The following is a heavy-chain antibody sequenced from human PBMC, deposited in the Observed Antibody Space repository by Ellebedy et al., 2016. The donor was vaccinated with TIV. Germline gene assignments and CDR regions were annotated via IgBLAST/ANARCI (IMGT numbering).Heavy chain of an antibody. CDR3: ARVDIVVVPAAMPIGGYYYYGMDV. D-gene: IGHD2-2*01. Sequence: SVKVSXXASGGTFSSYAISWVRQAPGQGLEWMGGIIPIFGTANYAQKFQGRVTITADESTSTAYMELSSLRSEDTAVYYCARVDIVVVPAAMPIGGYYYYGMDVWGQGTTVTVSS. J-gene: IGHJ6*02. V-gene: IGHV1-69*13. CDR2: IIPIFGTA. CDR1: GGTFSSYA.